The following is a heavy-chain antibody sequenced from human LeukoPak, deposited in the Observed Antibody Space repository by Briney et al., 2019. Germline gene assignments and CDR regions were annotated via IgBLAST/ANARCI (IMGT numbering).Heavy chain of an antibody. CDR3: ARRAYSNHFFDY. J-gene: IGHJ4*02. V-gene: IGHV3-11*01. D-gene: IGHD4-11*01. CDR1: GFTFSDYY. Sequence: GGSLRLSCVASGFTFSDYYMSWVRQAPGKGLEGVSDLSGSGDSKFYADSVKGRFTVSRDNARKSLYLQVNSLRAEDTAIYYCARRAYSNHFFDYWGQGTLVTVSP. CDR2: LSGSGDSK.